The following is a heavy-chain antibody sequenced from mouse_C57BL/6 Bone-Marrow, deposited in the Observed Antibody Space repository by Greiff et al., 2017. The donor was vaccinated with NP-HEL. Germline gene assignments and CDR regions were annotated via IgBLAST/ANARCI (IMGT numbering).Heavy chain of an antibody. CDR3: ARLTTVVATDYAMDY. Sequence: EVQLVESGGGLVQPGGSLKLSCAASGFTFSDYYMYWVRQTPEKRLEWVAYLSNGGGSTYYLDTVKGRFTISRDNAKNTLYLQMSRLKSEDTAMYYCARLTTVVATDYAMDYWGQGTSVTVSS. CDR2: LSNGGGST. V-gene: IGHV5-12*01. D-gene: IGHD1-1*01. CDR1: GFTFSDYY. J-gene: IGHJ4*01.